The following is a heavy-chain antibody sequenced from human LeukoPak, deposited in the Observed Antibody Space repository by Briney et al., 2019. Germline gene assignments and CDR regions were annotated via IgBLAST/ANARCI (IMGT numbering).Heavy chain of an antibody. V-gene: IGHV4-39*02. Sequence: SETLSLTCTVSGGSISSSSYYWGWIRQPPGKGLEWIGSIFYSGDTYYNASLKSRVTISVDTSKKHFSLKLTSVTAADTAVYYCARLLRWVYYFDYWGQGTLVTVSS. CDR1: GGSISSSSYY. CDR3: ARLLRWVYYFDY. J-gene: IGHJ4*02. D-gene: IGHD4-23*01. CDR2: IFYSGDT.